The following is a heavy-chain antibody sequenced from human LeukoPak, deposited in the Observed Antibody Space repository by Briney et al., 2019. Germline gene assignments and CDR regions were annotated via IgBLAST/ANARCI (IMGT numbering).Heavy chain of an antibody. CDR1: GYTFTSYG. V-gene: IGHV1-18*01. CDR2: ISAYNGNT. D-gene: IGHD5-18*01. J-gene: IGHJ4*02. Sequence: WASVKVSCKASGYTFTSYGISWVRQAPGQGLEWMGWISAYNGNTNYAQELQGRVTMTTDTSTSTAYMELRSLRSDDTAVYYCARDRAPRGYSYGNFDYWGQGTLVTVSS. CDR3: ARDRAPRGYSYGNFDY.